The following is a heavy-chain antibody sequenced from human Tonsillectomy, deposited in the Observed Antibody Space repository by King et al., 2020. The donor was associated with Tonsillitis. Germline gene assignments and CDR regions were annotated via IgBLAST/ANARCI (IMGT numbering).Heavy chain of an antibody. J-gene: IGHJ4*02. Sequence: QLQESGPGLVKPSGTLSLTCAVSGGSISSSNWWNWVRQPPGKGLEWIGEIHHSGSTNYNPSLKSRVTISVDKSKNQFSLKLSSVTAADTAVYYCERSGGDYYGSGSHYNFFDYWGRGTLVTVFS. D-gene: IGHD3-10*01. V-gene: IGHV4-4*02. CDR2: IHHSGST. CDR1: GGSISSSNW. CDR3: ERSGGDYYGSGSHYNFFDY.